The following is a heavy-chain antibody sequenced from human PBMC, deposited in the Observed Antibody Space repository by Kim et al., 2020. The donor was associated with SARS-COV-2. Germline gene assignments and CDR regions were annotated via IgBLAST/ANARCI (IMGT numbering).Heavy chain of an antibody. CDR1: GFTFTSSA. Sequence: SVKVSCKASGFTFTSSAMQWVRQARGQRLEWIGWIVVGSGNTNYAQKFQERVTITRDMSTSTAYMELSSLRSEDTAVYYCAAGGYSGYGVDYWGQGTLVTVSS. CDR3: AAGGYSGYGVDY. V-gene: IGHV1-58*02. D-gene: IGHD5-12*01. J-gene: IGHJ4*02. CDR2: IVVGSGNT.